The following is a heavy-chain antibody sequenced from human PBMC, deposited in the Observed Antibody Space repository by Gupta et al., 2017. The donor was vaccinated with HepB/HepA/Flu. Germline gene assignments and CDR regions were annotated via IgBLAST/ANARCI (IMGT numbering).Heavy chain of an antibody. J-gene: IGHJ4*02. V-gene: IGHV4-39*01. Sequence: QLQLQASGPRLVKPSETVSLTCTVSGGSINSSNYYLGWIRQPPGKGLEWIGSIYYSGSTYYNPSLKSRVTISVDTSKNQFSLKLSSLAAADTAVYYCARRVRGSHYPGYWGQGTLVTVSS. CDR1: GGSINSSNYY. CDR3: ARRVRGSHYPGY. D-gene: IGHD3-10*01. CDR2: IYYSGST.